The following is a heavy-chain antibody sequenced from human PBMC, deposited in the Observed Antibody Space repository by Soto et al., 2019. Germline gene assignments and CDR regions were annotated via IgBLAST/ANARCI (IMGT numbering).Heavy chain of an antibody. CDR3: ARDGRKSGIYGMDV. V-gene: IGHV4-31*03. CDR2: IYYSGST. J-gene: IGHJ6*02. CDR1: GGSISSGGYY. Sequence: LSLTCTVSGGSISSGGYYWSWIRQHPGKGLEWIGYIYYSGSTYYNPSLKSRVTISVDTSKNQFSLKLSSVTAADTAVYYCARDGRKSGIYGMDVWGQGTTVTVSS. D-gene: IGHD2-15*01.